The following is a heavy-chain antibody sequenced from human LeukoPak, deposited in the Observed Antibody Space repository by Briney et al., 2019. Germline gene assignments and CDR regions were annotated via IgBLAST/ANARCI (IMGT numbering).Heavy chain of an antibody. CDR3: STYRPPA. V-gene: IGHV3-15*01. Sequence: GGSLRLSCAASGLTFSNAWMSWVRQAPGKGLEWVGRVKSKADGGTTDYAAPVKGRFIISRDDSKNTLYLQMNSLKTEDTAVYYCSTYRPPAWGQGTLVTVSS. D-gene: IGHD1-26*01. J-gene: IGHJ5*02. CDR1: GLTFSNAW. CDR2: VKSKADGGTT.